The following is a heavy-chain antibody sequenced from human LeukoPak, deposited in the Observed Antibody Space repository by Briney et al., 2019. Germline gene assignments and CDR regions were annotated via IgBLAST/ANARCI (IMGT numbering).Heavy chain of an antibody. CDR1: LFTFRSYFW. Sequence: PCWSLRLSCAASLFTFRSYFWMDWVRQAPRKGLVWVSRNKSDGSSSTYADSVKGRFTISRDNAKNSLYLQMTALRAEYTAVYSCVRDLDLGSYSSFEGWGQGTLVTVS. J-gene: IGHJ4*02. D-gene: IGHD4-23*01. CDR2: NKSDGSSS. V-gene: IGHV3-74*01. CDR3: VRDLDLGSYSSFEG.